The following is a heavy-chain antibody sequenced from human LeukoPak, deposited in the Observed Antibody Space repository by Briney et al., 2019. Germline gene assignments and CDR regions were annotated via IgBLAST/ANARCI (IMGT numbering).Heavy chain of an antibody. CDR3: ARRAGAYSHPYDY. V-gene: IGHV3-30*14. J-gene: IGHJ4*02. D-gene: IGHD4/OR15-4a*01. CDR1: GFTFSSYA. CDR2: ISYDGSNK. Sequence: QPGRSLRLSCAASGFTFSSYAMHWVRQAPGKGLEWVAVISYDGSNKYYADSVKGRFTISRDNPKNTLYLQMNSLRAEDTAVYYCARRAGAYSHPYDYWGQGTLVTVSS.